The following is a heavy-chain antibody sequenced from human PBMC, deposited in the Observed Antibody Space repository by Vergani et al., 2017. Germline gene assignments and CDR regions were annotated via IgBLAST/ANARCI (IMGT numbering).Heavy chain of an antibody. V-gene: IGHV3-30*02. CDR3: AKEGGGYCSGGTCYPEY. J-gene: IGHJ4*02. CDR1: EFTFNSYG. D-gene: IGHD2-15*01. CDR2: IRSDERRR. Sequence: QVQLVESGGGVVQPGGSLRLSCAALEFTFNSYGMHWVRKAPGKGLEWLASIRSDERRRSYGDSMEGPFTISRDNSKNTLYLQMKSLRPEDTAVYYCAKEGGGYCSGGTCYPEYWGQGTLVIVSS.